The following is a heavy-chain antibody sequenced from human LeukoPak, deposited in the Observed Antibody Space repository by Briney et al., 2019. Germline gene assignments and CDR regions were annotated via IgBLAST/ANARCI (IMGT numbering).Heavy chain of an antibody. J-gene: IGHJ4*02. D-gene: IGHD5-18*01. CDR1: GFTFGSHA. Sequence: GGSLRLSCEASGFTFGSHAMYWVRQAPGKGLEWVAGIFGSGGSLHYADPVKGRFTISRDNSRNTVYLQINSLRAEDTAVYYCGKTTVGYSSGQKPAWPVDYWGQGTLVTVSS. V-gene: IGHV3-23*01. CDR3: GKTTVGYSSGQKPAWPVDY. CDR2: IFGSGGSL.